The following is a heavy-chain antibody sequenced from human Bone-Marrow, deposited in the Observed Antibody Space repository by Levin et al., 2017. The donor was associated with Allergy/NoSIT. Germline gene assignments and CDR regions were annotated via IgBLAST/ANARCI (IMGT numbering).Heavy chain of an antibody. CDR2: ISNTALTI. CDR3: ARVGDDGLGS. D-gene: IGHD4-17*01. V-gene: IGHV3-11*01. CDR1: GFTFSDYY. Sequence: GSLRLSCAASGFTFSDYYMSWIRQAPGKGLEWVSYISNTALTIYYADSVKGRFTISRDNTKNSLYLQMNSLRADDTAVYYCARVGDDGLGSWGQGTRVTVSS. J-gene: IGHJ4*02.